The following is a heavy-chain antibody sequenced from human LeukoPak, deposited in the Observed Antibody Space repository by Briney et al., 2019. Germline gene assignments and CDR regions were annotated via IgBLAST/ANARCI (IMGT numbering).Heavy chain of an antibody. Sequence: SETLSLTCTVSGGSISSSSYYWGWIRQPPGKGLEWIGSIYYSGSTYNNPSLKSRVTISVDTSKNQVSLKLSSVTAADTAVYYCAKSSYSIFDYWGQGTLVTVSS. D-gene: IGHD5-18*01. CDR1: GGSISSSSYY. V-gene: IGHV4-39*07. J-gene: IGHJ4*02. CDR2: IYYSGST. CDR3: AKSSYSIFDY.